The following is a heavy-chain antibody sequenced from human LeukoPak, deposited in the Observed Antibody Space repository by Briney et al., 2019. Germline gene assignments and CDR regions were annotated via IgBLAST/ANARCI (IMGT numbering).Heavy chain of an antibody. J-gene: IGHJ4*02. CDR1: GFTFSSYG. D-gene: IGHD2-2*01. CDR2: IWYDGSNK. CDR3: ARGYCSSTSCYAGGYYFDY. V-gene: IGHV3-33*01. Sequence: PGGSLRLSCAASGFTFSSYGMHWVRQAPGKGLEWVAVIWYDGSNKYYADSVKGRFTISRDNSKNTLYLQMNSLRAEDTAVYYCARGYCSSTSCYAGGYYFDYWGQGTLVTVSS.